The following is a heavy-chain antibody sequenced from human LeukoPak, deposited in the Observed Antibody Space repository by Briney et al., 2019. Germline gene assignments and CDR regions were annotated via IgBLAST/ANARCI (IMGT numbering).Heavy chain of an antibody. CDR3: ARGGDLLFGKYYFDY. J-gene: IGHJ4*02. CDR1: GGSISSYY. D-gene: IGHD2-21*01. CDR2: IYYTGST. V-gene: IGHV4-59*01. Sequence: PSETLSLTCTVSGGSISSYYWSRIRQPPGKGLEWIGYIYYTGSTNYNPSLKSRVTISVDTTKNQFSLKLSSVTAADTAVYYCARGGDLLFGKYYFDYWGQGTLVTVSS.